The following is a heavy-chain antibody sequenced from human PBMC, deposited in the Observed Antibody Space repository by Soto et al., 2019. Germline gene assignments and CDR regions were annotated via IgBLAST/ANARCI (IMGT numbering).Heavy chain of an antibody. D-gene: IGHD6-19*01. CDR1: GGTFNSYT. CDR2: IIPIFGTT. CDR3: ATEKGSGSGWYDRYFDL. Sequence: QVQLVQSGTEVKKPGSSVKVSCQASGGTFNSYTITWVRQAPGQGLEWMGGIIPIFGTTNSAQKFQGRVTITADESTSTAYMELIRLRSEDPAVYYCATEKGSGSGWYDRYFDLWGRGTLVTVSS. V-gene: IGHV1-69*01. J-gene: IGHJ2*01.